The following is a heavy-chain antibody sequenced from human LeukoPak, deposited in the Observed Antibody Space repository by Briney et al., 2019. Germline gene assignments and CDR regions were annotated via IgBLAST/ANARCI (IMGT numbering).Heavy chain of an antibody. CDR1: GFSFTNTW. V-gene: IGHV3-15*01. Sequence: GVSLRLSCEGSGFSFTNTWMSWVRQAPGKGLEWVVRLKSKAEDMTTDYAAPVQGRFTISRDDSKNTLSLQMNSLKTEDTAVYYCATEGGSESYYGDDAFDMWGQGTMVTVSS. J-gene: IGHJ3*02. D-gene: IGHD3-10*01. CDR2: LKSKAEDMTT. CDR3: ATEGGSESYYGDDAFDM.